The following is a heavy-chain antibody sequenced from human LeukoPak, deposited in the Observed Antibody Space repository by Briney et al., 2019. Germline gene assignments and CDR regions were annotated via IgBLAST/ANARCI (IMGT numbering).Heavy chain of an antibody. CDR1: EFTFSSHA. CDR3: ARDENDYDEAEVFHH. CDR2: ISGGGGSI. Sequence: GGSLRLSCAASEFTFSSHAMSWVRQAPGKGLEWVSAISGGGGSIYYADSVKGRFTISRDNYNSTLYLVMNSLRAAETAVYYCARDENDYDEAEVFHHWGQGTLVTVSS. V-gene: IGHV3-23*01. D-gene: IGHD4-17*01. J-gene: IGHJ1*01.